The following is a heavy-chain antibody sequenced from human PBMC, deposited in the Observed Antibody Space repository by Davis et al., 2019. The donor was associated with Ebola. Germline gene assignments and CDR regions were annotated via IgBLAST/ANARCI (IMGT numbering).Heavy chain of an antibody. CDR2: MNPNSGNT. J-gene: IGHJ6*02. CDR3: ARGGITMVQGELLFHYYYYGMDV. CDR1: GYTFTSYD. V-gene: IGHV1-8*01. D-gene: IGHD3-10*01. Sequence: AASVKVSCKASGYTFTSYDINWVRQATGQGLEWMRWMNPNSGNTGYVQKFQGRVTMTRNTSINTAYMELSSLRSEDTAVYYCARGGITMVQGELLFHYYYYGMDVWGQGTTVTVSS.